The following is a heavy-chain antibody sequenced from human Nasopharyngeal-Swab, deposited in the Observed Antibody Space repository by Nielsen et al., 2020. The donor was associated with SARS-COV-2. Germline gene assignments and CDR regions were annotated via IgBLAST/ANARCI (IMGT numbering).Heavy chain of an antibody. V-gene: IGHV4-34*01. D-gene: IGHD2-21*01. CDR1: GGSFSGYY. CDR2: INHSGST. J-gene: IGHJ4*02. Sequence: SETLSLTCAVYGGSFSGYYWSWIRQPQGKGLEWIGEINHSGSTNYNPSLKSRVTISVDTSKNQFSLKLSSVTAADTSVYYCARGSLFLDYWGQGTLVTVSS. CDR3: ARGSLFLDY.